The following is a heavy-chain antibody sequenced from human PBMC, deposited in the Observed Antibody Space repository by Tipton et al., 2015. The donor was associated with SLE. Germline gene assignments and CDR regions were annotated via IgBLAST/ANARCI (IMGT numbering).Heavy chain of an antibody. D-gene: IGHD1-26*01. J-gene: IGHJ4*02. Sequence: SLRLSCAASGFTFDDYTTHWVRQTPGKGLDWVSGIYWNGRNAGYADVVKGRFTISRDNARNSLYLQMNSLGVDDSAFYYCARVAGMVDGSPIDHWGQGILVSVSS. CDR2: IYWNGRNA. CDR3: ARVAGMVDGSPIDH. V-gene: IGHV3-20*04. CDR1: GFTFDDYT.